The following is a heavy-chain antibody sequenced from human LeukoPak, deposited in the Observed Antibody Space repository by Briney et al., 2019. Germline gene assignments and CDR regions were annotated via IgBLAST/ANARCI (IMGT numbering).Heavy chain of an antibody. CDR2: IYYSGST. Sequence: SETLSLTCTVSGGSISSSSYYWGWIRRPPGKGLEWIGSIYYSGSTYYNPSLKSRVTISVDTSKNQFSLKLSSVTAADTAVYYCARHGYDFWSGCLNWFDPWGQGTLVTVSS. CDR1: GGSISSSSYY. V-gene: IGHV4-39*01. CDR3: ARHGYDFWSGCLNWFDP. D-gene: IGHD3-3*01. J-gene: IGHJ5*02.